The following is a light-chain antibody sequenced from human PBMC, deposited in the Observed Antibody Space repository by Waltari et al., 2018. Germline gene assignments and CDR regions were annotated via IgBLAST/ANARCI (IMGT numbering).Light chain of an antibody. CDR1: QSIRSN. Sequence: EIVMTQSPATLSVFPGERATLSCMASQSIRSNLAWYQHKPGQAPRLLIYGASTRATGIPARFSGSGYGTEFTLTISSLQSEDFAVYFCQQYDNWLGTFGQGTKVEIK. V-gene: IGKV3-15*01. J-gene: IGKJ1*01. CDR2: GAS. CDR3: QQYDNWLGT.